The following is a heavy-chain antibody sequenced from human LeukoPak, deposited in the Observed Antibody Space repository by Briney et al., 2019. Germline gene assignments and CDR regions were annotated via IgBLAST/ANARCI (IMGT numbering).Heavy chain of an antibody. CDR1: GFTFRSAG. Sequence: GGSLRLSCAASGFTFRSAGMHWVRQAPGKGLEWVAVIYYDGSNKYYADSVKGRFTISRDNSKNTLYLQMNSLRAEDTAVYYCARDRTYFSDYWGRGTLVTVSS. V-gene: IGHV3-33*01. CDR2: IYYDGSNK. J-gene: IGHJ4*02. CDR3: ARDRTYFSDY.